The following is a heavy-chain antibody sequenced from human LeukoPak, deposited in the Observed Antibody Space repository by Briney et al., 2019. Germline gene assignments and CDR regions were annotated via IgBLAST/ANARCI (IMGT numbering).Heavy chain of an antibody. J-gene: IGHJ4*02. CDR1: GFTFSSYG. CDR3: AKDGHKTFDY. CDR2: ISYAGSNK. V-gene: IGHV3-30*18. Sequence: GGSLRLSCAASGFTFSSYGMHWVRQAPGKGLEWVAVISYAGSNKYYADSVKGRFTISRDNSKNTLYLQMNSLRAEDTAVYYCAKDGHKTFDYWGQGTLVTVSS.